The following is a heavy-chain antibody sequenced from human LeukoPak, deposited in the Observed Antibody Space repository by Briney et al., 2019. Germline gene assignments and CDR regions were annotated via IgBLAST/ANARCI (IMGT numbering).Heavy chain of an antibody. D-gene: IGHD3-3*01. CDR2: IRYDGSNK. V-gene: IGHV3-30*02. CDR3: AKDGRYYDFWSGYLPLDYYYYMDV. CDR1: GFTFSSYG. J-gene: IGHJ6*03. Sequence: PGGSLRLSCAASGFTFSSYGMQWVRQAPGKGLEWVAFIRYDGSNKYYEDSVKGRFTISRDNSKNTLYLQMNSLRAEDTAVYYCAKDGRYYDFWSGYLPLDYYYYMDVWGKGTTVTVSS.